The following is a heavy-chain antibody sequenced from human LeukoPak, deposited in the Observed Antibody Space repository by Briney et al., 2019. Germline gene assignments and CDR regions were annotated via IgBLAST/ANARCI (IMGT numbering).Heavy chain of an antibody. Sequence: GSLRLSCAASGFTFSNYGIHWVRQAPGKGLEWVAVISYDGNNKYYADYVKGRFTISRDNSKNTLFLQMNSLRAEDTAVYYCAKGVDYCSGGSCPADYWGPGTLVTVSS. D-gene: IGHD2-15*01. J-gene: IGHJ4*02. CDR2: ISYDGNNK. CDR1: GFTFSNYG. V-gene: IGHV3-30*18. CDR3: AKGVDYCSGGSCPADY.